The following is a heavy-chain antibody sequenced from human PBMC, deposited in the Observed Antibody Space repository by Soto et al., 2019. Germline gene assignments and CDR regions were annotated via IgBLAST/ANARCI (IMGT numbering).Heavy chain of an antibody. D-gene: IGHD6-13*01. J-gene: IGHJ3*02. CDR1: GASIRSYY. Sequence: SETLSLTCTVSGASIRSYYWSWIRQPPGKGLEWIGYIYYSGSTNYNPSLKSRVTLSVDTSKNQFSLKLNSVTAADTALYYCTRERRQQLADSDAFDTWGQGTMVTVSS. V-gene: IGHV4-59*12. CDR3: TRERRQQLADSDAFDT. CDR2: IYYSGST.